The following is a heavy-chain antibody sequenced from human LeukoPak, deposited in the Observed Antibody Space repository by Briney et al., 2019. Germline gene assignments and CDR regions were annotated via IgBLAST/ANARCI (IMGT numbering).Heavy chain of an antibody. D-gene: IGHD1-20*01. V-gene: IGHV3-53*01. CDR3: ARDINNFGEIDY. CDR2: IYSDNT. Sequence: GGSLRLSCTVSGFTVSSNSMSWVRQAPGKGLEWVSFIYSDNTHYSDSVKGRFTISRDNSKNTLYLQMNSLRAEDTAVYYCARDINNFGEIDYWGQGTLVTVSS. CDR1: GFTVSSNS. J-gene: IGHJ4*02.